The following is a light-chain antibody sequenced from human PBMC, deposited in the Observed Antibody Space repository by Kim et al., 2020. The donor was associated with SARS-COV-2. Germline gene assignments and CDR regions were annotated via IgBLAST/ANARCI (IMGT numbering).Light chain of an antibody. J-gene: IGKJ2*01. CDR1: QSISSW. V-gene: IGKV1-5*01. Sequence: GDRVTITCRASQSISSWLAWYQQKPGKAPKLLIYDASSLESGVPSRFSGSGSGTEFTLTISSLQPDDFATYYCQQYNSYTFGQGTKLEI. CDR3: QQYNSYT. CDR2: DAS.